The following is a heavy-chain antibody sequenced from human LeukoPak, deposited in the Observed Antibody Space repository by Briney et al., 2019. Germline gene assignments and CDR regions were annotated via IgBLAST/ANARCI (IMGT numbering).Heavy chain of an antibody. CDR1: GFTFSSYW. J-gene: IGHJ6*04. V-gene: IGHV3-7*01. CDR3: AELGITMIGGV. D-gene: IGHD3-10*02. CDR2: IKQDGSEK. Sequence: GGSLRLSCAASGFTFSSYWMSWVRQTPGKGLEWVANIKQDGSEKYYVDSVKGRFTISRGNAKNSLYLQMNSLRAEDTAVYYCAELGITMIGGVWGKGTTVTISS.